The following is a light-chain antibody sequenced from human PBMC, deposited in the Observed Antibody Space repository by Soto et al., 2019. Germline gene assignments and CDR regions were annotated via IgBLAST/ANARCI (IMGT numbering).Light chain of an antibody. CDR2: DAL. CDR1: QSVSSY. J-gene: IGKJ4*01. V-gene: IGKV3-11*01. Sequence: EIVLTQSPATLSLSPGERATLSCRASQSVSSYLAWYQQKPGQTPRLLIYDALNRATGVPARFSGSGSGTDFTLTISSLETEDFAVYYCQQRSNWPLTFGGGTKVDIK. CDR3: QQRSNWPLT.